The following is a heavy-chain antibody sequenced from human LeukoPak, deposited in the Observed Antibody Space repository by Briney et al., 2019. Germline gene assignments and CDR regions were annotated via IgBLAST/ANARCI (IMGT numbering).Heavy chain of an antibody. CDR2: IYSGAST. Sequence: GSLTLSCAASGFTVSSNYMSWVRQAPGKGLELDSVIYSGASTYYADSVQVRFTISIDNSKSTLYLQMNSLRAEDTAVYYCARGNWNYPFDYWGQGTLVTVSS. V-gene: IGHV3-53*01. J-gene: IGHJ4*02. CDR1: GFTVSSNY. CDR3: ARGNWNYPFDY. D-gene: IGHD1-7*01.